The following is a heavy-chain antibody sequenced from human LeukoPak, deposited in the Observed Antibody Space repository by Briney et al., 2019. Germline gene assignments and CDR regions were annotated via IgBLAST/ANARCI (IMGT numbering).Heavy chain of an antibody. CDR3: ARDALPSSPYYFDY. V-gene: IGHV1-2*02. CDR1: GYTFTDYY. D-gene: IGHD1-26*01. Sequence: ASVKVSCKASGYTFTDYYIHWVRRAPGQGLEWMGWINPNSGGTNYAQKFQGRVAMTRDTSISIAYMELSRLRSDDTVVYYCARDALPSSPYYFDYWGQGTLVTVSS. J-gene: IGHJ4*02. CDR2: INPNSGGT.